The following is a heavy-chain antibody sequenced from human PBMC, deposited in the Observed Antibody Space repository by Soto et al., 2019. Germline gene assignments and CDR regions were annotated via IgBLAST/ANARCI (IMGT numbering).Heavy chain of an antibody. CDR1: GDSVSTNSAT. J-gene: IGHJ5*01. V-gene: IGHV6-1*01. D-gene: IGHD2-8*01. Sequence: QVQLQQSGPGLVKPSQTLSLTCAISGDSVSTNSATWDWIRQSPSRGLEWLGRTYYRSKWYNDYAVSVKGRIPINPATSNNQLSLYLNSWTPDDTAVYYCASLIANSWLASWGQGTLVTVSS. CDR3: ASLIANSWLAS. CDR2: TYYRSKWYN.